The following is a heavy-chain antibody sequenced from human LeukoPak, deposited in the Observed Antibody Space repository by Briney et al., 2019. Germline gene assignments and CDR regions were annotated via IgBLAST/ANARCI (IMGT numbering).Heavy chain of an antibody. CDR1: GDSMGSYS. CDR2: IYYTGNT. D-gene: IGHD2-2*01. V-gene: IGHV4-59*12. CDR3: ARGLTYYQPHFDY. Sequence: SETLSLTCTVSGDSMGSYSWSWIRQPPGKGLEWVGYIYYTGNTNYNPSLKSRVTISVDTSKNQFSLKLSSVTAADTAVYYCARGLTYYQPHFDYWGQGTLVTVSS. J-gene: IGHJ4*02.